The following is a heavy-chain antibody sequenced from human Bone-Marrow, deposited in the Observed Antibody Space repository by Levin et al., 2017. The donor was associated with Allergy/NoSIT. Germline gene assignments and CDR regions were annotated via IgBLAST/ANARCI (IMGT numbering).Heavy chain of an antibody. D-gene: IGHD2-15*01. CDR2: IYYGGNT. CDR1: GGSISDRDFY. V-gene: IGHV4-39*01. CDR3: ASSPCSGGSCLYWYFDL. J-gene: IGHJ2*01. Sequence: SQTLSLTCTVSGGSISDRDFYWGWIRQPPGKGLEWFGNIYYGGNTYYKPSLSSRVTISVDTSKNQFSLKLNSVTAADTAVYYCASSPCSGGSCLYWYFDLWGRGALVTVSP.